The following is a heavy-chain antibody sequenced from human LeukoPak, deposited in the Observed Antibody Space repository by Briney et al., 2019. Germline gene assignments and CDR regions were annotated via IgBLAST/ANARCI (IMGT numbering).Heavy chain of an antibody. D-gene: IGHD3-10*01. V-gene: IGHV4-30-2*01. Sequence: SQTLSLTCAVSGGSISSGGYSWSWIRQPPGKGLEWIGYIYHSGSTYYNPSLKSRVTISVDRSKNQFSLKLSSVTAADTAVYYCASQVYRGRYFDYWGQGTLVTVSS. J-gene: IGHJ4*02. CDR1: GGSISSGGYS. CDR2: IYHSGST. CDR3: ASQVYRGRYFDY.